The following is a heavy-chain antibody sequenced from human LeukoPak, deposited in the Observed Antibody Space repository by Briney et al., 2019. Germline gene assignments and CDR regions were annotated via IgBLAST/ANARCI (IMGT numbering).Heavy chain of an antibody. Sequence: ASVKVSCKASGYTFTGYAMNWVRQAPGQGLEWMGWMNPNSGNTGYAQKFQGRVTMTRDTSITTAYMELSSLRSEDTAVYYRVRYSYGYDYWGQGTLVTVSS. J-gene: IGHJ4*02. CDR1: GYTFTGYA. V-gene: IGHV1-8*01. CDR2: MNPNSGNT. D-gene: IGHD5-18*01. CDR3: VRYSYGYDY.